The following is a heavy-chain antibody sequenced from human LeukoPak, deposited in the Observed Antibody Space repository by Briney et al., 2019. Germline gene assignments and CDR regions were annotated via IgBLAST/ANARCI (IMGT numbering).Heavy chain of an antibody. CDR2: ISGDGGST. V-gene: IGHV3-43*02. D-gene: IGHD3-22*01. Sequence: GGSLRLSCAASGFTFDDYAMHWVRQAPGKGLEWVSLISGDGGSTYCADSVKGRFTISRDNSKNSLYLQMNSLRTEDTALYYCAKDIDSSGYYYFDYWGQGTLVTVSS. CDR1: GFTFDDYA. CDR3: AKDIDSSGYYYFDY. J-gene: IGHJ4*02.